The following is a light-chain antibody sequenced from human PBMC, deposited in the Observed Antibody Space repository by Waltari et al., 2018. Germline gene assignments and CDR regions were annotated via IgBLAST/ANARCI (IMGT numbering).Light chain of an antibody. V-gene: IGLV2-14*03. CDR3: SSYTSTNTHVV. CDR2: DVN. CDR1: RSDIGGYDF. Sequence: QSTLTQPASVSGSRGQAITITCTGTRSDIGGYDFVSWYQQVPGKAPNLIFFDVNHRPAGGSDSLAGFKSGNTASLTIAGLQTEDEAEYFCSSYTSTNTHVVFGGGTKLTVL. J-gene: IGLJ2*01.